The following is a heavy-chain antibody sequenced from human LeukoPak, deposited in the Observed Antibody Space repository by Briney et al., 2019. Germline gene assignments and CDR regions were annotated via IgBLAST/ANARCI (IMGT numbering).Heavy chain of an antibody. CDR1: GYTITSYG. CDR2: ISAYNGNT. J-gene: IGHJ4*02. D-gene: IGHD3-22*01. V-gene: IGHV1-18*01. Sequence: VASVKVSCKASGYTITSYGISWVRQAPGQGLEWMGWISAYNGNTNYAQKLQGRVTMTTDTSTSTAYMELRSLRSDDTAVYYCARVPVEGYYDSSGYYRDYWGQGTLVTVSS. CDR3: ARVPVEGYYDSSGYYRDY.